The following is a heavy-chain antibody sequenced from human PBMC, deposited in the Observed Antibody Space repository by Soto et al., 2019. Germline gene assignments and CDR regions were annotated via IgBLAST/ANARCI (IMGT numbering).Heavy chain of an antibody. CDR1: GFTFSSYG. J-gene: IGHJ6*02. V-gene: IGHV3-33*01. CDR2: IWYDGSNK. CDR3: GGGGVYDYYYYGMDV. Sequence: GGSLRLSCAASGFTFSSYGMHWVRQAPGKGLEWVAVIWYDGSNKYYADSVKGRFTISRDNSKNTLYLQMNSLRAEDTAVYYRGGGGVYDYYYYGMDVWGQGTTVTVSS. D-gene: IGHD3-16*01.